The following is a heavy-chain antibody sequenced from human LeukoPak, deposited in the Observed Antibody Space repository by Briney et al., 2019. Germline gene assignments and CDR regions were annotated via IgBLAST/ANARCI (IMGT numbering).Heavy chain of an antibody. V-gene: IGHV3-23*01. J-gene: IGHJ4*02. CDR1: GFTFSSYE. D-gene: IGHD3-10*01. Sequence: GGSLRLSCAASGFTFSSYEMNWVRQAPGKGLEWVSAISGSGGSTYYADSVKGRFTIPRDNSKNTLYLQMNSLRAEDTAVYYCAKDSTSYYGSGYEIDYWGQGTLVTVSS. CDR3: AKDSTSYYGSGYEIDY. CDR2: ISGSGGST.